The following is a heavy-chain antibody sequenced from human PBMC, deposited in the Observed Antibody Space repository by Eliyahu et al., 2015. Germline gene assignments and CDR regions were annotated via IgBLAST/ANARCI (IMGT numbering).Heavy chain of an antibody. V-gene: IGHV4-39*01. CDR2: IYYSGST. D-gene: IGHD3-9*01. Sequence: QLQLQESGPGLVKPSETLSLTCTVSXXSXXSSSYYWGWIRXPPGKGLEWIGSIYYSGSTYYNPSLKSRVTISVDTSKNQFSLKLSSVTAADTAVYYCARHLYYDILTGYYGGLYMDVWGKGTTVTVSS. CDR3: ARHLYYDILTGYYGGLYMDV. J-gene: IGHJ6*03. CDR1: XXSXXSSSYY.